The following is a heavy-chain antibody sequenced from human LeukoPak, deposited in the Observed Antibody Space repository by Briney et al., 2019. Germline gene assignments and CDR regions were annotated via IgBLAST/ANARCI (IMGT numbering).Heavy chain of an antibody. CDR2: INPNSGGT. J-gene: IGHJ4*02. CDR3: ARDKIAVAGLPFDY. Sequence: GASVKVSCKASGYTFTGYYMHWVRQAPGQGLEWMGWINPNSGGTNYAQKFQGRVTMTRDTSISTAYMELSRLRSDDTAVYYCARDKIAVAGLPFDYWGKGTLVTVSS. CDR1: GYTFTGYY. V-gene: IGHV1-2*02. D-gene: IGHD6-19*01.